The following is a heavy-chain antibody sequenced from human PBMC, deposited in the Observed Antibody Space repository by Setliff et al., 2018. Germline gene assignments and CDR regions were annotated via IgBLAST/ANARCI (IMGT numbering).Heavy chain of an antibody. J-gene: IGHJ4*02. V-gene: IGHV3-7*03. D-gene: IGHD1-26*01. CDR1: GFTFSNYW. CDR3: AREGVGASHCDF. CDR2: IKRDGGEE. Sequence: PSETLSLSCVASGFTFSNYWMSWVRQAPGKGLEWVANIKRDGGEEYYVDSVKGRFTISRDNAKNSLYLQIDSLRAEDTAVYYCAREGVGASHCDFWGQGTLVTVSS.